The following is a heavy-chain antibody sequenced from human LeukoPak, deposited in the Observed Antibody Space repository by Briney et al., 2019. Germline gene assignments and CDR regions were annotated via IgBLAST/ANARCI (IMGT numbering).Heavy chain of an antibody. CDR2: IYYSGST. V-gene: IGHV4-59*01. CDR1: GGSISSYY. Sequence: PSETLSLTCTVSGGSISSYYWSWVRQPPGKGLEWIGYIYYSGSTNYNPPLKSRVTISVDTSKNKCSQKLSSVTAADTAVYYCARGGDYDSSGRFDYWGQGTLVTVSS. J-gene: IGHJ4*02. D-gene: IGHD3-22*01. CDR3: ARGGDYDSSGRFDY.